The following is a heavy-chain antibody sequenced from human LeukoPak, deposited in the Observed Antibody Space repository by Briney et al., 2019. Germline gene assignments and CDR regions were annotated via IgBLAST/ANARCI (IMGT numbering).Heavy chain of an antibody. V-gene: IGHV4-34*01. Sequence: PSETLSLTCAVYGGSFSGYYWSWIRQPPGKGLEWIGEINHSGSTNYNPSLKSRVTISVDTSKNQFSLKLSSVTAADTAVYYCARLSSEGYSSSWYLYPYFDYWDQGTLVTVSS. CDR2: INHSGST. CDR3: ARLSSEGYSSSWYLYPYFDY. D-gene: IGHD6-13*01. J-gene: IGHJ4*02. CDR1: GGSFSGYY.